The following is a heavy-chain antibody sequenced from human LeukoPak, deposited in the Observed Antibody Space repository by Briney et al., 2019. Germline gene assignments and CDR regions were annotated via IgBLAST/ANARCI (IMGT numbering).Heavy chain of an antibody. V-gene: IGHV4-34*01. J-gene: IGHJ1*01. Sequence: SETLSLTCAVYGGSFSGYYWSWIRQPPGKGLGWIGEINHSGSTNYNPSLKSRVTISVDTSKNQFSLKLSSVTAADTAVYYCARGGIAVAGTRFRYFQHWGQGTLVTVSS. CDR1: GGSFSGYY. D-gene: IGHD6-19*01. CDR3: ARGGIAVAGTRFRYFQH. CDR2: INHSGST.